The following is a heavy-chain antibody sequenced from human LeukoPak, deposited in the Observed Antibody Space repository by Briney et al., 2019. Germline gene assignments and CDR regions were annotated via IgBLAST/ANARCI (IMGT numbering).Heavy chain of an antibody. V-gene: IGHV4-59*01. CDR3: ARGAYSSSSNDY. J-gene: IGHJ4*02. CDR2: IYYSGST. Sequence: PSETLSLTCTVSGGSISSYYWSWIRQPPGKGLEWIGYIYYSGSTNYNPSLKSRVTISVDTSKNQFSLKLSSVTAADTAVYYCARGAYSSSSNDYWGQGTLVTVSS. D-gene: IGHD6-6*01. CDR1: GGSISSYY.